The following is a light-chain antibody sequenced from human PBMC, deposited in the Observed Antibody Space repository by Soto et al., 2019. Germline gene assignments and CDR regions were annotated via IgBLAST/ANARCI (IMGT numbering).Light chain of an antibody. J-gene: IGKJ4*01. V-gene: IGKV3-20*01. CDR3: QQYGSSPPLT. Sequence: EIVLTQSPGTLSLSPAERATLSFRASQSVSSSYLAWYQQKPGQAPRLLIYGASSRATGIPDRFSGSGSGTDVTLTISRLEPEDFGVYSCQQYGSSPPLTFGGGTKVESK. CDR1: QSVSSSY. CDR2: GAS.